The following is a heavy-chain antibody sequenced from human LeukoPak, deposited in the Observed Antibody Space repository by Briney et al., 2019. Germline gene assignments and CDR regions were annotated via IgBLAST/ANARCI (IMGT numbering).Heavy chain of an antibody. CDR1: GFTFSSHG. J-gene: IGHJ6*02. CDR3: AKRFYGMDV. CDR2: ISYDGSNK. Sequence: PGRSLRLSCAASGFTFSSHGMHWVRQAPGKGLEWVAVISYDGSNKYYADSVKGRFTISRDNSKNTLYLQMNSLRAEDTAVYYCAKRFYGMDVWGQGTTVTVSS. V-gene: IGHV3-30*18.